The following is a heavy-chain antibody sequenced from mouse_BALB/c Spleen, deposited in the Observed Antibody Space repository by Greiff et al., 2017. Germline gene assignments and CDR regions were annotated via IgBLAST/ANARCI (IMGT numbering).Heavy chain of an antibody. J-gene: IGHJ3*01. CDR3: ARKGYRYDWFAY. Sequence: VQLQQSGAELVKPGASVKLSCTASGFNIKDTYMHWVKQRPEQGLEWIGWIDPENGNTIYDPKFQGKASITADTSSNTAYLQLSSLTSEDTAVYYCARKGYRYDWFAYWGQGTLVTVSA. V-gene: IGHV14-3*02. CDR2: IDPENGNT. D-gene: IGHD2-14*01. CDR1: GFNIKDTY.